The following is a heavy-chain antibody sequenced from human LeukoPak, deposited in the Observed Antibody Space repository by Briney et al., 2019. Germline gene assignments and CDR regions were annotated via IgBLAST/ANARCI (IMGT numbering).Heavy chain of an antibody. CDR1: GGTFSSYA. J-gene: IGHJ4*02. V-gene: IGHV1-69*13. CDR2: IIPIFGTA. Sequence: SVKVSCKASGGTFSSYAISWVRQAPGQGLEWMGGIIPIFGTANYAQKFQGRVTITADESTSTAYMELSSLRSEDTAVYYCARTQDIVVVPAAIGYFDYWGQGTLVTVSS. D-gene: IGHD2-2*02. CDR3: ARTQDIVVVPAAIGYFDY.